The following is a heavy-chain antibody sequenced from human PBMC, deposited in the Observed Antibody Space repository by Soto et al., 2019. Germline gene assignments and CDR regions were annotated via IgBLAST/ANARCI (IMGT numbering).Heavy chain of an antibody. D-gene: IGHD1-26*01. CDR3: VRVASGSYDWSAP. CDR1: KFTFSSYW. V-gene: IGHV3-74*01. Sequence: EVQLVESGGGLVQPGGSLRLSCAAAKFTFSSYWMHWVRQATGKGLVWVSRINTDGTRTTYADYVKGRFTISRDNAKNTAFLQMDSLRAEATAMYDCVRVASGSYDWSAPWGQGSLVTVSP. J-gene: IGHJ5*02. CDR2: INTDGTRT.